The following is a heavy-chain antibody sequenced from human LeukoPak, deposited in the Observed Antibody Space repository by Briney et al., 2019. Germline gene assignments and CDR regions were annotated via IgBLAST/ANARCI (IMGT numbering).Heavy chain of an antibody. CDR3: ARDLNNWNDNWFDP. V-gene: IGHV3-7*03. CDR2: IKQDGSEK. Sequence: PGGSLRLSCAASGFTFSSYWMSWVRQAPGKGLEWVANIKQDGSEKYYVDSVKGRFTISRDNAKNSLYLQMNSLRAEDTAVYYCARDLNNWNDNWFDPWGQGTLVTASS. D-gene: IGHD1-1*01. CDR1: GFTFSSYW. J-gene: IGHJ5*02.